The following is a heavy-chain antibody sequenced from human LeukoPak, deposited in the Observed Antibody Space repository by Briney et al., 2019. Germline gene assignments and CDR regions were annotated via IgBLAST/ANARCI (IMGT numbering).Heavy chain of an antibody. D-gene: IGHD3-22*01. Sequence: GGSLRLSXAASGFTFSSYEMNWVRQAPGKGLEWVSYISSSGSTIYYADSVKGRFTISRDNAKNSLYLQMNSLRAEDTAVYYCARDYYYDSSGYAFDIWGQGTMVTVSS. CDR2: ISSSGSTI. J-gene: IGHJ3*02. V-gene: IGHV3-48*03. CDR1: GFTFSSYE. CDR3: ARDYYYDSSGYAFDI.